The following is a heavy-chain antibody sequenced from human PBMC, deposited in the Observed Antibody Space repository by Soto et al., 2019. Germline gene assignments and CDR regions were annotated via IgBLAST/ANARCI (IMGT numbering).Heavy chain of an antibody. V-gene: IGHV1-69*01. CDR3: ARIAVAGTMGLNAQDY. J-gene: IGHJ4*02. D-gene: IGHD6-19*01. CDR1: GGTFSSYA. CDR2: IIPIFGTA. Sequence: QVQLVQSGAEVKKPGSSVKVSCKASGGTFSSYAISWVRQAPGQGLEWMGGIIPIFGTANYAQKFQGIVTITADESTSTAYMELSSLRSEDTAVYYCARIAVAGTMGLNAQDYWGQGTLFTVSS.